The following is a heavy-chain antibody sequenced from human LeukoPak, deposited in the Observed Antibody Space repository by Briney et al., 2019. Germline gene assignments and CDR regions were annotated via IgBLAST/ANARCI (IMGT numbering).Heavy chain of an antibody. Sequence: GGSLRLSCAASGFTFSRYWMHWVRQVPGKGLVWVSRIKSDGSSTSYADSVKGRFTISRDNSKNTLYLQMNSLRAEDTAVYYCAKNPLAYYDSSGYIIDYWGQGTLVTVSS. CDR1: GFTFSRYW. D-gene: IGHD3-22*01. V-gene: IGHV3-74*01. J-gene: IGHJ4*02. CDR3: AKNPLAYYDSSGYIIDY. CDR2: IKSDGSST.